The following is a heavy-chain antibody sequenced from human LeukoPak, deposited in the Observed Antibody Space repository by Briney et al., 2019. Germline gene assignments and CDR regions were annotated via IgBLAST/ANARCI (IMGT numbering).Heavy chain of an antibody. D-gene: IGHD6-19*01. CDR2: IYSGGST. CDR3: AREGGSGWFQGDYYGMDV. Sequence: GGSLRLSCAASGFTVSSNYMSWVRQAPGKGLEWVSVIYSGGSTYYAGSVKGRFTISRDNSKNTLYLQMNSLRAGDTAVYYCAREGGSGWFQGDYYGMDVWGQGTTVTVSS. CDR1: GFTVSSNY. J-gene: IGHJ6*02. V-gene: IGHV3-66*01.